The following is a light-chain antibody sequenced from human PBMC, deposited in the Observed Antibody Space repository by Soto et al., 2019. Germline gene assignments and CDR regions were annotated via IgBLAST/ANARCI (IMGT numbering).Light chain of an antibody. V-gene: IGLV2-8*01. CDR2: EVS. CDR1: SSDVGGYNY. Sequence: QSVLTQPPSASGSPGQSVTISCTGTSSDVGGYNYVSWYQQHPGKAPKLMIYEVSKRPSGVPDRLSGSKSGNTASLTVSGLQAEDEADYYCSSYAASNNYIFGTGPRSPS. J-gene: IGLJ1*01. CDR3: SSYAASNNYI.